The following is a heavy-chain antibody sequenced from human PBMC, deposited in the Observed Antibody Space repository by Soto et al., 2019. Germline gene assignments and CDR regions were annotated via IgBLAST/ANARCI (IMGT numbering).Heavy chain of an antibody. CDR2: IYYSGST. J-gene: IGHJ6*02. Sequence: LSLTCTVSGGSISSSSYYWGWIRQPPGKGLEWIGSIYYSGSTYYNPSLKSRVTISVDTSKNQFSLKLSSVTAADTAVYYCARGSGSYYYYYGMDVWGQGTTVTVSS. CDR3: ARGSGSYYYYYGMDV. CDR1: GGSISSSSYY. D-gene: IGHD1-26*01. V-gene: IGHV4-39*01.